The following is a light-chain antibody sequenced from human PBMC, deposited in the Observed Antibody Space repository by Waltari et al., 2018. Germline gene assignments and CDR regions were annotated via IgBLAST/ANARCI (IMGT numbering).Light chain of an antibody. CDR2: GAS. CDR3: QNHERLPAT. V-gene: IGKV3-20*01. Sequence: RATLFCRAGQSLGRYVVRCQPRPGQAPRRLIYGASIRAAGMPDRFSGSGSVTDFTLSISRLEPEDFAVYYCQNHERLPATFGQGTRVEIK. J-gene: IGKJ1*01. CDR1: QSLGRY.